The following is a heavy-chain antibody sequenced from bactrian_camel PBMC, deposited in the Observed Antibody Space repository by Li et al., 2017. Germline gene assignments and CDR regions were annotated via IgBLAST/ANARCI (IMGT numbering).Heavy chain of an antibody. CDR1: RGFDDADAE. V-gene: IGHV3S63*01. D-gene: IGHD7*01. Sequence: VQLVESGGGSVQIGGSLTLACAASRGFDDADAEWGWFRQALGKEREGVAFVYFGGGSTYYAGSVKGRFTISQDNAENTVTLQMNSLKPEDTAIYVCAVDSRNFGNCWFSNYEIWGQGTQVTVS. CDR2: VYFGGGST. J-gene: IGHJ4*01. CDR3: AVDSRNFGNCWFSNYEI.